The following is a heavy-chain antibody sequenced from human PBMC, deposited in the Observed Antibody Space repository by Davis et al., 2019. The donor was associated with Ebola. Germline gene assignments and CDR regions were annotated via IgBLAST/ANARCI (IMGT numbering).Heavy chain of an antibody. J-gene: IGHJ3*02. CDR3: ARPWYSGTYYDAYDI. Sequence: SETLSLTCAVYGGSFSAYFWSWIRQSPGKGLEWIGTVSHGGVSDYNPSLMSRVTISVDTSKNQFSLNMNPVTAADTAVYYCARPWYSGTYYDAYDIWGQGTMVAVSS. CDR1: GGSFSAYF. D-gene: IGHD1-26*01. CDR2: VSHGGVS. V-gene: IGHV4-34*01.